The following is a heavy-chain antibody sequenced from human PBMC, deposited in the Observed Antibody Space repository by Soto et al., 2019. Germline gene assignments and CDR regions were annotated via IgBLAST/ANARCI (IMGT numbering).Heavy chain of an antibody. Sequence: RLSCAASGFTFSSYGMHWVRQAPGKGLEWVAVISYDGSNKYYADSVKGRFTISRDNSKNTLYLQMNSLRAEDTAVYYCAKDKAVAGTFWGQGTLVTVSS. V-gene: IGHV3-30*18. J-gene: IGHJ4*02. CDR2: ISYDGSNK. CDR3: AKDKAVAGTF. D-gene: IGHD6-19*01. CDR1: GFTFSSYG.